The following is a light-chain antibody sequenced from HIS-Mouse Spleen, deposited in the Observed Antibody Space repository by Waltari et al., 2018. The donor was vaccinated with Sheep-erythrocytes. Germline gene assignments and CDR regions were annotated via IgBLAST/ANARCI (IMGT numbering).Light chain of an antibody. V-gene: IGLV2-11*01. J-gene: IGLJ3*02. CDR3: CSDAGSSTPWV. Sequence: QSALTQPRSVSGSPGQSVTIPCTGTSSAVGGYNYVSWYKQHPGKAPKLMIYDVSKRPSGVPVRFSGSKSGNTASLTISGIQAGDEADYYCCSDAGSSTPWVFGGGTKLTVL. CDR2: DVS. CDR1: SSAVGGYNY.